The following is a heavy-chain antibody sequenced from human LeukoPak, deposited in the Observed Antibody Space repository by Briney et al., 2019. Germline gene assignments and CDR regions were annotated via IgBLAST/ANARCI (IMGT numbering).Heavy chain of an antibody. Sequence: NPSETLSLTCTVSDGSISSSSYYWGWIRQPPGKGLEWIGNVYYTGNTYYNPSLKSRVTISVDTSKNQFSLKLSSVTAADTAVYYCARPQLGSNWFDPWGQGTLVTVSS. J-gene: IGHJ5*02. CDR1: DGSISSSSYY. CDR3: ARPQLGSNWFDP. CDR2: VYYTGNT. V-gene: IGHV4-39*07. D-gene: IGHD1-1*01.